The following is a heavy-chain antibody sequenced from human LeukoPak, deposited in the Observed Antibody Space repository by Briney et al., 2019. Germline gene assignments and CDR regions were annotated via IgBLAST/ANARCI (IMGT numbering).Heavy chain of an antibody. CDR2: ISAYNGNT. D-gene: IGHD5-24*01. CDR1: GYTFTSYG. CDR3: ASDNSVRDEAWWFNP. J-gene: IGHJ5*02. Sequence: ASVKVSCKASGYTFTSYGISWVRQAPGQGFEWMGWISAYNGNTNYAQKLQGRVTMTTDTSTSTAYMELRSLRSEDTAVYYCASDNSVRDEAWWFNPWGQGTLVTVSS. V-gene: IGHV1-18*01.